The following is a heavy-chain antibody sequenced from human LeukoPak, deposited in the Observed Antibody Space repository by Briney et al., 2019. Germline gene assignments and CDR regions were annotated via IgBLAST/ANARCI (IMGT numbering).Heavy chain of an antibody. D-gene: IGHD6-19*01. CDR3: ARQGSVAGTGIDY. CDR2: TYYRSKWYN. Sequence: SQTLSLTCAISGDSVSSNSAAWNWIRQSPSRGLEWLGRTYYRSKWYNDYAVSVKSRLTINPDTSKNQFSLQLNSVTPEDAAVYYCARQGSVAGTGIDYWGQGTLVTVSS. J-gene: IGHJ4*02. CDR1: GDSVSSNSAA. V-gene: IGHV6-1*01.